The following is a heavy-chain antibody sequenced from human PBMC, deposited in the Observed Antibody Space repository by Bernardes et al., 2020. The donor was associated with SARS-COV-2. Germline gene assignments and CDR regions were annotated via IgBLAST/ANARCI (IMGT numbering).Heavy chain of an antibody. V-gene: IGHV3-23*01. J-gene: IGHJ5*02. CDR2: IGGDGGGI. CDR3: AKYRSTGDRSGWYWFDP. D-gene: IGHD6-19*01. Sequence: GGSLRLSCAASGFIFSNYAMSWVRQAPGKGLEWVSVIGGDGGGINYADSVKGRFTISRDNSKNTLYLQVNSLKAEDTAVYYCAKYRSTGDRSGWYWFDPWGQGTLVTVSS. CDR1: GFIFSNYA.